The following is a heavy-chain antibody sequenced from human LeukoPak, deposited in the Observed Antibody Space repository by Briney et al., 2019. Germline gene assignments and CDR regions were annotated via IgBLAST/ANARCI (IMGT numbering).Heavy chain of an antibody. CDR1: GYTFTGYY. J-gene: IGHJ4*02. V-gene: IGHV1-2*02. CDR2: INPNSGGT. CDR3: ARGYCSSTSCLPYYFDY. Sequence: ASVKVSCKASGYTFTGYYMHWVRQAPGQGLEWMGWINPNSGGTNYAQKFQGRVTMTRDTSISTAYMEQSRLRSDDTAVYYCARGYCSSTSCLPYYFDYWGQGTLVTVSS. D-gene: IGHD2-2*01.